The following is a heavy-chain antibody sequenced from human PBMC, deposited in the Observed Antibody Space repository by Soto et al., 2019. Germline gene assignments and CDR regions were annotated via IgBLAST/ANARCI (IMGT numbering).Heavy chain of an antibody. CDR2: IMPIFRAP. V-gene: IGHV1-69*15. D-gene: IGHD2-15*01. J-gene: IGHJ6*02. CDR3: ASWLKGPDIGNYYYGMDV. CDR1: GGAFSDYA. Sequence: QVQLVQSGAEVKKPGSSVKVSCKASGGAFSDYAFSWVRQAPGQGLEWLGRIMPIFRAPDYAQKLQGRVTIAASEFTRTAYMEMNSLRSEDTAVYYCASWLKGPDIGNYYYGMDVWGQGTTVTVS.